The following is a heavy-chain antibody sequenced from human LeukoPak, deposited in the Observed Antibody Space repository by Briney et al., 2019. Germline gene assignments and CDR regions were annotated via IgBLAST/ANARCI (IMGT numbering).Heavy chain of an antibody. CDR1: GGSFSGYY. CDR2: INHSGST. CDR3: ARGPRPRMYRYYMDV. J-gene: IGHJ6*03. Sequence: PSETLSLTCAVYGGSFSGYYWSWIRQPPGKGLEWIGEINHSGSTNYNPSLKSRVTISVDMSKNQFSLKLSSVTAADTAVYYCARGPRPRMYRYYMDVWGKGTTVTVSS. D-gene: IGHD2-8*01. V-gene: IGHV4-34*01.